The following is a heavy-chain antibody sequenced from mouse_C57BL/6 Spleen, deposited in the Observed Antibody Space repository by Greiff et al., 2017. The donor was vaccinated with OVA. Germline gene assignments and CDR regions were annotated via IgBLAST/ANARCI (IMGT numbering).Heavy chain of an antibody. CDR3: ARSSYGNFFDD. D-gene: IGHD2-10*01. CDR2: IYPGDGDT. V-gene: IGHV1-80*01. J-gene: IGHJ2*01. Sequence: QVQLQQSGAELVKPGASVKISCKASGYAFSSYWMNWVKQRPGKGLEWIGQIYPGDGDTNYNGKFKGKATLTADKSSSTAYMQLSSLTSEDSAVYFCARSSYGNFFDDWGQGTTLTVSS. CDR1: GYAFSSYW.